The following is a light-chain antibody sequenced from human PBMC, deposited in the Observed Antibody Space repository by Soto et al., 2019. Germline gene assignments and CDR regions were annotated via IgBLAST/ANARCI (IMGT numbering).Light chain of an antibody. J-gene: IGKJ5*01. CDR3: QQRHNWPIT. CDR1: QTISSW. CDR2: KAS. V-gene: IGKV1-5*03. Sequence: DIQMTQSPSTLSGSVGDRVTITCRASQTISSWLAWYQQKPGKAPKLLIYKASTLKSGVPSRFSGSGSGTEFTLTISSLQPDDFGVYYCQQRHNWPITFGQGTRLEIK.